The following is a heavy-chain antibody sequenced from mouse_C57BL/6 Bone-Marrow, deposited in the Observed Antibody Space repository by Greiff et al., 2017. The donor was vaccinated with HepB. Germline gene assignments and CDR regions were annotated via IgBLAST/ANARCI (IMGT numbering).Heavy chain of an antibody. CDR3: ADYDDSSPFAY. D-gene: IGHD1-1*01. CDR2: ISSGSSTI. J-gene: IGHJ3*01. Sequence: DVMLVESGGGLVKPGGSLKLSCAASGFTFSDYGMHWVRQAPEKGLEWVAYISSGSSTIYYADTVKGRFTISRDNAKNTLFLQMTSLRSEDTAMYYCADYDDSSPFAYWGQGTLVTVSA. CDR1: GFTFSDYG. V-gene: IGHV5-17*01.